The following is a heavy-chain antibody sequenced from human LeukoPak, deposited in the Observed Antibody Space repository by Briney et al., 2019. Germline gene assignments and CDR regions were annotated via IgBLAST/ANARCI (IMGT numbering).Heavy chain of an antibody. CDR3: AKEDGRGPWELHPHYIDY. V-gene: IGHV3-23*01. CDR2: ISGSGGST. CDR1: GFTFSSYA. Sequence: GGSLRLSCAASGFTFSSYAMSWVRQAPGKGLEWVSAISGSGGSTYYADSMKGRFTISRDNSKNTLYLQMNSLRAEDTAVYYCAKEDGRGPWELHPHYIDYWGQGTLVTVSS. D-gene: IGHD1-26*01. J-gene: IGHJ4*02.